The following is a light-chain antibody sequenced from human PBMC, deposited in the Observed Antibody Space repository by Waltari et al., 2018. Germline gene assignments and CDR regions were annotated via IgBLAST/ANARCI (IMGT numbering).Light chain of an antibody. CDR2: SAS. CDR3: QQSNIMGT. V-gene: IGKV1-39*01. CDR1: QSISIY. J-gene: IGKJ3*01. Sequence: DIQLTPSPSSLSASVGDTVTIVCRASQSISIYLNWYQQKPGKPPKLLIFSASSLQSGVPSRFSGSGSGTEFTLTITSLQPEDFATYFCQQSNIMGTFGPGTTVDIK.